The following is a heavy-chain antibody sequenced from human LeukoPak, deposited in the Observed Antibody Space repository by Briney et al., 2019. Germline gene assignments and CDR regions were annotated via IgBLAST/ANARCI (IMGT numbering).Heavy chain of an antibody. CDR2: TYYRSQWYN. CDR3: ARGGLVRGSLNSLTGFDF. V-gene: IGHV6-1*01. J-gene: IGHJ3*01. CDR1: GDSVSSNSAA. D-gene: IGHD3-10*01. Sequence: SQTLSLTCAISGDSVSSNSAAWNWIRQSPSRGLEWLGRTYYRSQWYNDDAVSVKGRISINPDTAKNQFSLHLNSVTPDDTALYYCARGGLVRGSLNSLTGFDFWGQGTMVTVSS.